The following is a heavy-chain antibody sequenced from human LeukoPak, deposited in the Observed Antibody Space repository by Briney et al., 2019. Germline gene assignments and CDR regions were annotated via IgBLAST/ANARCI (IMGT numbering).Heavy chain of an antibody. Sequence: PGGSLRLSCAASGFTFTSYVMSWVRQAPGKGLEWVSGISGSGGSTNYADSVKGRFTISRDNSKNTLYLQMNSLRAEDTAVYYCARERGWYRPFDYWGQGTQVTVSS. J-gene: IGHJ4*02. CDR1: GFTFTSYV. CDR2: ISGSGGST. CDR3: ARERGWYRPFDY. V-gene: IGHV3-23*01. D-gene: IGHD3-10*01.